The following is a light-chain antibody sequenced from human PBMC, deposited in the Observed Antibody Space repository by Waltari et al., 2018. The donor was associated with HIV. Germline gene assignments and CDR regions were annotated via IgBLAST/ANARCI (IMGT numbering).Light chain of an antibody. CDR2: EVN. J-gene: IGLJ1*01. CDR3: CSYAGGNSYV. V-gene: IGLV2-23*02. Sequence: QSALTQPASVSASPGQSITISCTGTSSDVGNYNVVSWYRQFPDKAPQLLIFEVNKRPSRVSNRFSGSKSGNSASLTIAGLLADDEADYYCCSYAGGNSYVFGTGTKVTVL. CDR1: SSDVGNYNV.